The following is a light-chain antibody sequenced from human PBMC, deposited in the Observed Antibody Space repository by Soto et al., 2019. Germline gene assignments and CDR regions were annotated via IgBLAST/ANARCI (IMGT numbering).Light chain of an antibody. Sequence: DIQMTQSPSSVSASVGDRVTITCRASQSISSWLAWYQQKPGTVPRLLIYAASSLQDGVPSRCSGSGAGTEFTLTITSLQPEDFGTYYCQQGDSFPITFGQGTRLEIK. CDR2: AAS. CDR3: QQGDSFPIT. V-gene: IGKV1-12*01. J-gene: IGKJ5*01. CDR1: QSISSW.